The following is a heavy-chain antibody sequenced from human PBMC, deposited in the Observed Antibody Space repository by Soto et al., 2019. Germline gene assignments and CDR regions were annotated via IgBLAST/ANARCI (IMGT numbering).Heavy chain of an antibody. Sequence: PGEAPKISCKGSGYSFSTYWIGWVRQMPGKGLAWMGIIYPGDSGTRYSPSFQGQVTISADKSIDNAYLQWSSLKASDTAMYYCACSTSFGYYYGMDVWGQGTTVTVSS. CDR3: ACSTSFGYYYGMDV. CDR1: GYSFSTYW. V-gene: IGHV5-51*01. J-gene: IGHJ6*02. CDR2: IYPGDSGT. D-gene: IGHD2-2*01.